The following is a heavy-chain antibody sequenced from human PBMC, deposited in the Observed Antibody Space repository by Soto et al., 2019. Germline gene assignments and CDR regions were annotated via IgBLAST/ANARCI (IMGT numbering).Heavy chain of an antibody. Sequence: EVQLVESGGGLVKPGGSLRLSCAASGFTFTRYSMNWVRQAPVKGLEWVSSISSTTNYIYYGDSMKGRFTISRDNGTNSVYLEIHSLRAEATAVYYCARESEDLTSNFDYWGQGTLVTVSS. CDR2: ISSTTNYI. CDR1: GFTFTRYS. J-gene: IGHJ4*02. V-gene: IGHV3-21*06. CDR3: ARESEDLTSNFDY.